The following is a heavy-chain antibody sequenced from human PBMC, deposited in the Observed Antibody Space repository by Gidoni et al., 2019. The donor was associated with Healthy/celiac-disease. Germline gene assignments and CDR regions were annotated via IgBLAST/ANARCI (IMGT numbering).Heavy chain of an antibody. D-gene: IGHD3-22*01. Sequence: QVQLVESGGGVVQPGRSLRLSCAASGFTFSSYGMHWVSQAPGKGLEGVAVIWYDGSNKYYADAVKGRFTISRDNSKNTLYLQMNSLRAEDTAVYYCARDRITMIVPDAFDIWGQGTMVTVSS. CDR3: ARDRITMIVPDAFDI. J-gene: IGHJ3*02. CDR1: GFTFSSYG. V-gene: IGHV3-33*01. CDR2: IWYDGSNK.